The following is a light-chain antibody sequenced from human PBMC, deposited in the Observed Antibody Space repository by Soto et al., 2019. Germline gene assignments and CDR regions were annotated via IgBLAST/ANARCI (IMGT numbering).Light chain of an antibody. Sequence: DIQLTQSPSFLSASVGDRVTISCRASQGISSYLAWYQQTPGKAPKLLSYASSTLQSGVPSRFSGSGSGTEFTLTIGSLQPEDFATYYCQQLNTFPVTFGQGTRL. V-gene: IGKV1-9*01. CDR3: QQLNTFPVT. CDR1: QGISSY. CDR2: ASS. J-gene: IGKJ5*01.